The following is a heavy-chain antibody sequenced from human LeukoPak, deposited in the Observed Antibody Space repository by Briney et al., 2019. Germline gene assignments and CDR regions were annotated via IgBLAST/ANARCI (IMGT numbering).Heavy chain of an antibody. V-gene: IGHV4-39*01. CDR1: GGSISSSSYY. J-gene: IGHJ3*02. Sequence: PSETLSLTCTVSGGSISSSSYYWGWIRQSPGKGLEWIGSIYYSGSTYYNPSLKSRVTISVDTSKNQFSLKLSSATAADTAVYYCARQAYGDYDAFDIWGQGTMVTVSS. CDR2: IYYSGST. D-gene: IGHD4-17*01. CDR3: ARQAYGDYDAFDI.